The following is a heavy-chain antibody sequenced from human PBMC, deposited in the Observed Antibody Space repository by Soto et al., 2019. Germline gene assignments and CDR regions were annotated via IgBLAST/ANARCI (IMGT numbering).Heavy chain of an antibody. D-gene: IGHD1-26*01. CDR1: GFTFGDYA. V-gene: IGHV3-49*03. J-gene: IGHJ4*02. Sequence: GGSLRLSCTPSGFTFGDYAMSWFRQAPGEGLEWVGFIRSKAYGGTTEYAASVKDRFTISRDDSKSIAYLQMDSLKTEDTAVYYCTRGPRGATYFFDYWGQGTLVTVSS. CDR2: IRSKAYGGTT. CDR3: TRGPRGATYFFDY.